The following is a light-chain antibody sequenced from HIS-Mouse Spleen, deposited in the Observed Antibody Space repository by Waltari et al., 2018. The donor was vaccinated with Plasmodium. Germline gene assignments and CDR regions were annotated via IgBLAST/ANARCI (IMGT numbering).Light chain of an antibody. J-gene: IGKJ1*01. Sequence: DIQMTQSPSSLSASVGDRVTITCRASQSISSYLNWYQQKPGKAPTLLIDAASSLQSGGPSRFSGSGSGTDFTLSISSLQPEDFATYYGQQSYSTWTFGQGTKVEIK. CDR3: QQSYSTWT. V-gene: IGKV1-39*01. CDR1: QSISSY. CDR2: AAS.